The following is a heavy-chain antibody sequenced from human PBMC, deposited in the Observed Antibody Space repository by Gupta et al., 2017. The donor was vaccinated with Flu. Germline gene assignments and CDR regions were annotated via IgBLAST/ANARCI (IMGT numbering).Heavy chain of an antibody. CDR2: IYYSGST. D-gene: IGHD2-8*01. Sequence: PSQTLSLTCTVSGGSISSGGYYWSWIRQHPGKGLEWIGYIYYSGSTYYNPSLKSRVTISVDTSKNQFSLKLSSVTAADTAVYYCARVKGYCTNGVCSDFDYWGQGTLVTVSS. CDR3: ARVKGYCTNGVCSDFDY. J-gene: IGHJ4*02. CDR1: GGSISSGGYY. V-gene: IGHV4-31*03.